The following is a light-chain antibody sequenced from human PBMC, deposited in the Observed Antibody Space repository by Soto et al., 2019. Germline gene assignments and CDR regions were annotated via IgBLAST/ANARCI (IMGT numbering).Light chain of an antibody. CDR1: TGAVTSGHY. V-gene: IGLV7-46*01. CDR3: SLSYRGAGV. CDR2: DTA. Sequence: QAVVTQEPSLTVSPGGTVTLTCGSSTGAVTSGHYPYWYLQKPGQAPRTLIYDTANKHSWTPARFSGSLLGGKAALTLSGAQPEDEADYYCSLSYRGAGVFGGGTQLTVL. J-gene: IGLJ2*01.